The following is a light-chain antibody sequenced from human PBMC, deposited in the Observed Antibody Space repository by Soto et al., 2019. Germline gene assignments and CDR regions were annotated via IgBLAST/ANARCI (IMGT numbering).Light chain of an antibody. V-gene: IGKV3-20*01. Sequence: EVVLTQSPGTLSLSPGERATLSCRASQSVGSYLAWYQQKPGQAPRLLIYGASSRATGIPDRFSGSGSGTDFTLTSSRLEPEDFAVYYCQQYSGSPWTFGQGTKVEIK. CDR2: GAS. CDR1: QSVGSY. J-gene: IGKJ1*01. CDR3: QQYSGSPWT.